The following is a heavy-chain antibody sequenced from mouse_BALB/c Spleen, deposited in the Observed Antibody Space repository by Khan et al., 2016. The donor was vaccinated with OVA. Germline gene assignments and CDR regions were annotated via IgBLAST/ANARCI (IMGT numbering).Heavy chain of an antibody. CDR2: ISGDSNTI. Sequence: EVELVESGGDLVQPGGSRKLSCAASGFTFSSYGMHWVRQAPEKGLVWFAYISGDSNTIYYAATVKGRFTISRDNPRNTLFLQMTSLMSEDTAMYYCATSYFYGYYFEYWGPGTTLTVSS. CDR1: GFTFSSYG. CDR3: ATSYFYGYYFEY. D-gene: IGHD1-1*01. V-gene: IGHV5-17*02. J-gene: IGHJ2*01.